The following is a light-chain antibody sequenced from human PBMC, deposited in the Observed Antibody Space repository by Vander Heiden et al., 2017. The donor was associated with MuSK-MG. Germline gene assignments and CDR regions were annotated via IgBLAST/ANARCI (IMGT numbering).Light chain of an antibody. J-gene: IGKJ1*01. CDR3: QQRSAWPRT. CDR1: QSVGFY. V-gene: IGKV3-11*01. CDR2: DAG. Sequence: MGLTQSPAILPFSPGERATLSCRASQSVGFYLAWYQQRPGQAPRLLIYDAGARATGIPARFSGSGSGTDFTLTISSLEPEDFAVYYCQQRSAWPRTFGQGTKVEIK.